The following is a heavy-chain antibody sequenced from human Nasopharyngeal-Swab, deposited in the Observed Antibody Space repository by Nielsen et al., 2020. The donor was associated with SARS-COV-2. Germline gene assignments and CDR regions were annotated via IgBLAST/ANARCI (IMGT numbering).Heavy chain of an antibody. CDR2: IYYSGST. CDR1: GGSISSSSYY. J-gene: IGHJ5*02. Sequence: GSLRLSCTVSGGSISSSSYYWGWIRQPPGKGLEWIGSIYYSGSTYYNPSLKSRVTISVDTSKNQFSLKLSSVTAADAAVYYCAATSVLRFLEWSNNWFDPWGQGTLVTVSS. CDR3: AATSVLRFLEWSNNWFDP. V-gene: IGHV4-39*01. D-gene: IGHD3-3*01.